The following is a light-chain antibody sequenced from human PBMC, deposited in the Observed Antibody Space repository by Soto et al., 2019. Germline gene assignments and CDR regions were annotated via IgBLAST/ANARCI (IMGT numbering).Light chain of an antibody. CDR2: LNSDGSH. V-gene: IGLV4-69*01. CDR1: SGNSTYA. Sequence: QLVLTQSPSASASLGASDKLPCTLSSGNSTYAIAWHQQQPEKGPRYLMKLNSDGSHSKGDGIPDRFSGSSSGAERHLTISSLQSEDEADYYCQTWGTAIHDVVFGGGTKLTVL. J-gene: IGLJ2*01. CDR3: QTWGTAIHDVV.